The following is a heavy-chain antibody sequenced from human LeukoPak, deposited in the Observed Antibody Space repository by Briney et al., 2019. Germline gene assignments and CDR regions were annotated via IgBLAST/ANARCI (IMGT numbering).Heavy chain of an antibody. CDR2: IYYSGST. CDR1: GGSTSSSSYY. CDR3: ARQMQDYDSSGNNLFDP. Sequence: SETLSLTCTVSGGSTSSSSYYWGWIRQPPGKGLEWIGSIYYSGSTYYNPSLKSRVTISVDTSKNQFSLKLSSVTAADTAVYYCARQMQDYDSSGNNLFDPWGQGTLVTVSS. D-gene: IGHD3-22*01. V-gene: IGHV4-39*01. J-gene: IGHJ5*02.